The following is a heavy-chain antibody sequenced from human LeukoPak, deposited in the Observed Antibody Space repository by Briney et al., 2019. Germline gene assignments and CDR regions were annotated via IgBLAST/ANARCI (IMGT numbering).Heavy chain of an antibody. D-gene: IGHD2-8*01. CDR2: ISYDGSNK. J-gene: IGHJ4*02. Sequence: GRSLRLSCAASGFTFSSYGMNWVRQAPGKGLEWVSVISYDGSNKYYADSVKGRFTISRDNSKNTLYLQMNSLRAEDTAVYYCARDLGNGENESQGGKWGQGTLVTVSS. V-gene: IGHV3-33*01. CDR1: GFTFSSYG. CDR3: ARDLGNGENESQGGK.